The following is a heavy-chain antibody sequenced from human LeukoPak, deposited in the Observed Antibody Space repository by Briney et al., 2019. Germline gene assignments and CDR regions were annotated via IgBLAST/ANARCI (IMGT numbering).Heavy chain of an antibody. CDR1: GFTFSSYS. D-gene: IGHD6-13*01. Sequence: GGSLRLSCAASGFTFSSYSMNWVRQAPGKGLEWVSSISSSSSYIYYADSVKGRFTISRDNAKNSLYLQMNSLRAEDTAAYYCARDDRNQQLVPDYWGQGTLVTVSS. CDR2: ISSSSSYI. CDR3: ARDDRNQQLVPDY. V-gene: IGHV3-21*01. J-gene: IGHJ4*02.